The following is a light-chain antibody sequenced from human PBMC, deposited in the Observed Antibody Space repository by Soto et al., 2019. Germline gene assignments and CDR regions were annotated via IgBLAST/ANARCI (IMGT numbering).Light chain of an antibody. V-gene: IGKV3D-20*02. CDR2: AAS. CDR1: QSVYNNY. Sequence: IVITQSPSTLSVSPGERATLSCRASQSVYNNYLAWYQHKPGQAPRLLIYAASSRATGIPDRFSGSGSGTDFTLTINSLEPEDFAVYYCLQRRNWPPLTFGGGTKVDIK. J-gene: IGKJ4*01. CDR3: LQRRNWPPLT.